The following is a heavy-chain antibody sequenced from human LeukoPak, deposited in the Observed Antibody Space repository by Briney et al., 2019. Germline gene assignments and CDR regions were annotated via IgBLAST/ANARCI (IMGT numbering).Heavy chain of an antibody. CDR3: AREVGISMIVSEPGFDY. V-gene: IGHV3-33*01. CDR2: IWYDGSNK. J-gene: IGHJ4*02. Sequence: GGSLRLSCAASGFTFSSYCMHWVRQAPGKGLEWVAVIWYDGSNKYYADSVKGRFTISRDNSKNTLYLQMNSLRAEDTAVYYCAREVGISMIVSEPGFDYWGQGTLVTVSS. CDR1: GFTFSSYC. D-gene: IGHD3-22*01.